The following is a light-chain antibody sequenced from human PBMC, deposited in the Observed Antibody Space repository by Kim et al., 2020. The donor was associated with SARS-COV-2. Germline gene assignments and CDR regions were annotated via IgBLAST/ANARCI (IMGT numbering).Light chain of an antibody. CDR1: SSDVGDYNY. V-gene: IGLV2-14*03. Sequence: GPPITLSCTETSSDVGDYNYVSWYQQHPGKAPKLMIYDFSNRPSGVSNRFSGSKSGNTASLTISGLQAEDEADYYCSSYTSSSTYVFGTGTKVTVL. CDR3: SSYTSSSTYV. CDR2: DFS. J-gene: IGLJ1*01.